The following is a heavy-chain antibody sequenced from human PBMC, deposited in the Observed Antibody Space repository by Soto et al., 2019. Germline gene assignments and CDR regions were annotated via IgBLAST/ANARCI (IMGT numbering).Heavy chain of an antibody. J-gene: IGHJ4*02. CDR2: VTAGTGHT. CDR1: GYTFTSYA. V-gene: IGHV1-3*01. CDR3: ARDDSGFSGSHYIDYFND. D-gene: IGHD1-26*01. Sequence: ASVKVSCKASGYTFTSYAMHWVRQAPGQRLEWMGWVTAGTGHTKYSQSFQGRVTITRDTSASTAYMELGSLRSEDTAVYYCARDDSGFSGSHYIDYFNDWGQGALVTVSS.